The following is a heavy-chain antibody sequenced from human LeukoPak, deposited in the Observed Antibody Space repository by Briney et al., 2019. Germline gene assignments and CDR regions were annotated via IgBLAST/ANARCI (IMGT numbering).Heavy chain of an antibody. CDR2: IKQDGSEK. CDR1: GLTFTSYW. D-gene: IGHD5-18*01. J-gene: IGHJ4*02. CDR3: ARDRIQQWCFAY. Sequence: GGSLRLSCATSGLTFTSYWMTWVRQAPGKGLEWVANIKQDGSEKYYVDSVKGRFTISRDNAKNSLYLQMNSLRAEDTAVYYCARDRIQQWCFAYWGQGTLVTVSS. V-gene: IGHV3-7*01.